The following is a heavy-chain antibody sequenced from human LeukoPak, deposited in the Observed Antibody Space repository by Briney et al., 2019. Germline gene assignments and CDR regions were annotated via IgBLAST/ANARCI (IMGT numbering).Heavy chain of an antibody. CDR3: ARVGGSYKGEGHFDY. Sequence: SETLSLTCTVSGGSISSGDYYWGWIRQPPGKGLEWIGYIYYSGSTYYNPSLKSRVTISVDTSKNQFSLKLSSVTAADTAVYYCARVGGSYKGEGHFDYWGQGTLVTVSS. D-gene: IGHD1-26*01. CDR1: GGSISSGDYY. CDR2: IYYSGST. V-gene: IGHV4-30-4*01. J-gene: IGHJ4*02.